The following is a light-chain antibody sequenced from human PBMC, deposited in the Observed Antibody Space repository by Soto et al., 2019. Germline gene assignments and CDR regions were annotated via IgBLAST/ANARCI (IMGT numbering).Light chain of an antibody. Sequence: DIVMTQSPDSLAVSLGERATINCKSSQSVLYSSNNKNYLAWYQQKPGQHPKLLIYWASTRESGVPDRFSGSGSGTDFTLTISSLQAEDVAVYYCQQYYGTPLTFGQGTKLEIK. CDR3: QQYYGTPLT. CDR2: WAS. CDR1: QSVLYSSNNKNY. J-gene: IGKJ2*01. V-gene: IGKV4-1*01.